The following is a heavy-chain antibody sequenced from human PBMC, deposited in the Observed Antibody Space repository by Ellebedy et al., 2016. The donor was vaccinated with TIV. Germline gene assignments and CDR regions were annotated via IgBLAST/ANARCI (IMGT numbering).Heavy chain of an antibody. J-gene: IGHJ5*02. V-gene: IGHV5-51*01. CDR1: GYTFTNYW. CDR3: ARHGGRGSNFWFDP. CDR2: IYPGDSDT. Sequence: GESLKISCKTSGYTFTNYWIAWVRQRPGKGLEWMGFIYPGDSDTRYSPSSQGQVTISADKSINTAYLQWSSLKASDTAMYYCARHGGRGSNFWFDPWGQGTLVTVSS. D-gene: IGHD2-15*01.